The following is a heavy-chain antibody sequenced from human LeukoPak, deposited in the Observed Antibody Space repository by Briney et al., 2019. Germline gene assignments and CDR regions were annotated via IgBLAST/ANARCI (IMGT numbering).Heavy chain of an antibody. J-gene: IGHJ4*02. Sequence: ASVKVSCKVSGYTLTELSIRWVRQAPGKGLEWMGGFDPEDGETIYAQKFQGRVTMTEDTSTDTAYMELSSLRSEDTAVYYCATAVATNQDYSDYWGQGSLVTVSS. CDR1: GYTLTELS. CDR2: FDPEDGET. CDR3: ATAVATNQDYSDY. D-gene: IGHD5-12*01. V-gene: IGHV1-24*01.